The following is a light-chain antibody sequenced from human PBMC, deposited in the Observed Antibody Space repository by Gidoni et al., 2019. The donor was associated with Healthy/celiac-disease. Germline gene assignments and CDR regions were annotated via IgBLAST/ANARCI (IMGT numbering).Light chain of an antibody. CDR1: QDISNY. CDR3: QQYDNLPLT. CDR2: DAS. Sequence: DMQMTQSPSSLSASVGDRVTITCQASQDISNYLNLYQQKPGKAPKLLIYDASNLETGVPSRFSGSGSGTDFTFTISSLQPEDIATYYCQQYDNLPLTFGGGTKVEIK. J-gene: IGKJ4*01. V-gene: IGKV1-33*01.